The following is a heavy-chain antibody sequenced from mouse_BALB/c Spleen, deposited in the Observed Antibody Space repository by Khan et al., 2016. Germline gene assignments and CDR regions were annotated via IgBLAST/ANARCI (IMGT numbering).Heavy chain of an antibody. V-gene: IGHV9-3-1*01. CDR2: INTYTGEP. CDR1: GYTFTNYG. CDR3: ATTVVAGAWFAY. J-gene: IGHJ3*01. D-gene: IGHD1-1*01. Sequence: QIQLVQSGPELKKPGETVKISCKASGYTFTNYGMNWVKQAPGKGLKWMGWINTYTGEPTYADDFKGRFAFSLETSASTAYLQINNLKNEDTATYFYATTVVAGAWFAYWGQGTLVTVSA.